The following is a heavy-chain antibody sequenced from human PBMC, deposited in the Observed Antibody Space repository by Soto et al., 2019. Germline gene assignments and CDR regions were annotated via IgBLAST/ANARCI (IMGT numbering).Heavy chain of an antibody. D-gene: IGHD6-13*01. CDR1: GFSLSTSGVG. CDR2: IYWDDDK. Sequence: QITLKESGPTLVKPTQTLTLTCTFSGFSLSTSGVGVGWIRQPPGKALEWLALIYWDDDKRYSPSRKSRLTITQDTTKTPVVLTITNMYPCDTATYYGAHRLSSSSSYNWFDPLGQGTLVPVSS. J-gene: IGHJ5*02. V-gene: IGHV2-5*02. CDR3: AHRLSSSSSYNWFDP.